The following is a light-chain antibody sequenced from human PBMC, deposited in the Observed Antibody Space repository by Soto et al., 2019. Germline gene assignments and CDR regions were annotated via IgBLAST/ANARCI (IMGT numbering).Light chain of an antibody. CDR3: QQYYSYSRT. Sequence: DIQMTQSPSTLSASVGDRVTITCRASQTVSSWLAWYQQKPGKAPKLLIYDVSSLESGVPSRFSGSGSGTEFTLNISSLQPDDFATDYCQQYYSYSRTFGQGTKVEVK. CDR2: DVS. CDR1: QTVSSW. V-gene: IGKV1-5*01. J-gene: IGKJ1*01.